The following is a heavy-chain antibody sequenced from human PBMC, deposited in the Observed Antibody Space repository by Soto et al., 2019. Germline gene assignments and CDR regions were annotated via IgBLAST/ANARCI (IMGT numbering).Heavy chain of an antibody. CDR2: ISYDGSNK. CDR3: VKDCQPDGRWPFAY. Sequence: LRLSCAASGFTFSSYGMHWVRQAPGKGLEWVAVISYDGSNKYYADSVKGRFTISRDNSKNTLYLQMQSLRAEDTAVYYCVKDCQPDGRWPFAYWGQGTLVTVSS. D-gene: IGHD2-8*01. CDR1: GFTFSSYG. V-gene: IGHV3-30*18. J-gene: IGHJ4*02.